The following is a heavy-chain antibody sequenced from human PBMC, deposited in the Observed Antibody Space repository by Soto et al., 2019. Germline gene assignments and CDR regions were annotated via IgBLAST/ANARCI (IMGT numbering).Heavy chain of an antibody. Sequence: QVQLVESGGGVVQPGRSLRLSCAASGFTFRSYHLHWVRQAPGKGLEWVATISTDENKTYYTDSVKGRFTISRDNSKNTLYLQVNSLRAEDTAAYYCARAMDTAMTSKDNWFDPWGQGTLVTVSS. CDR1: GFTFRSYH. CDR3: ARAMDTAMTSKDNWFDP. D-gene: IGHD5-18*01. CDR2: ISTDENKT. V-gene: IGHV3-30-3*01. J-gene: IGHJ5*02.